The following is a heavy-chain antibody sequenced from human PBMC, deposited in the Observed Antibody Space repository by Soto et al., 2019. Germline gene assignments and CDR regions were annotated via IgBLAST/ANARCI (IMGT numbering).Heavy chain of an antibody. Sequence: SVKVSCKASGGTFSSYAISWVRQAPGQGLEWMGGIIPIFGTANYAQKFQGRVTITADESTSTAYMELSSLRSEDTAVYYCARDGFFTGTFDYWGQGTLVTVSS. V-gene: IGHV1-69*13. J-gene: IGHJ4*02. CDR3: ARDGFFTGTFDY. CDR1: GGTFSSYA. CDR2: IIPIFGTA. D-gene: IGHD1-1*01.